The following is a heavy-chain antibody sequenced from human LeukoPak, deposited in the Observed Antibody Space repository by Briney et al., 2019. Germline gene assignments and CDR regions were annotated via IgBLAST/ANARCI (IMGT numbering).Heavy chain of an antibody. CDR2: ISAYNGNT. CDR3: ARSSALIQLSLDY. J-gene: IGHJ4*02. V-gene: IGHV1-18*01. Sequence: ASVKVSCKASGYTFTSYGISWVRQAPGQGLEWMGWISAYNGNTNYAQKLQGRVTMTTDTSTSTAYVEPRSLRSDDTAVYYCARSSALIQLSLDYWGQGTLVTVSS. D-gene: IGHD5-18*01. CDR1: GYTFTSYG.